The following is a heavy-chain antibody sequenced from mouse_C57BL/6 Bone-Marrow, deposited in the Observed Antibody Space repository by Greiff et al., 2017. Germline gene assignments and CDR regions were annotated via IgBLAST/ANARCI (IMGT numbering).Heavy chain of an antibody. CDR3: ARRRYDSFAY. CDR1: GYTFTDYY. D-gene: IGHD2-4*01. CDR2: MNPYNGGT. V-gene: IGHV1-19*01. J-gene: IGHJ3*01. Sequence: VQLQQSGPVLVKPGASVKMSCKASGYTFTDYYMNWVKQSHGKSLEWIGVMNPYNGGTSYNQNFKGKATLTVDKSSSTAYMELNSLTSEDSAVYYCARRRYDSFAYWGQGTLVTVSA.